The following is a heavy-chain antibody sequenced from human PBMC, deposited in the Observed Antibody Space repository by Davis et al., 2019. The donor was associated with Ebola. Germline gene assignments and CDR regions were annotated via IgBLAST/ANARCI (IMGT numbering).Heavy chain of an antibody. CDR2: ISSDSDYI. J-gene: IGHJ4*02. D-gene: IGHD2-2*01. CDR3: ARGRRVLVPAALDY. V-gene: IGHV3-21*04. Sequence: PGGSLRLSCAASGFTFSTYSMSWVRQAPGKALEWVSSISSDSDYIYYADSAKGRFTISRDNAKNSLYLQMNSLRAEDTAVYYCARGRRVLVPAALDYWGQGTLVTVSS. CDR1: GFTFSTYS.